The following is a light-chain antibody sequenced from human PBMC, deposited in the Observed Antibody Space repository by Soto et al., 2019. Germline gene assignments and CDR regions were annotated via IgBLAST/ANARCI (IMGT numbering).Light chain of an antibody. CDR2: ANT. Sequence: QSVLTQPPSVSGAPAQRVTISCTGSRSNIGADYGVHWYQQLPGAAPKLLIYANTNRPSGVPDRFSGSKSGTSASLAIAGLQAEDEADYYCQSYDSSLSGSVFGGGTKLTVL. V-gene: IGLV1-40*01. J-gene: IGLJ3*02. CDR1: RSNIGADYG. CDR3: QSYDSSLSGSV.